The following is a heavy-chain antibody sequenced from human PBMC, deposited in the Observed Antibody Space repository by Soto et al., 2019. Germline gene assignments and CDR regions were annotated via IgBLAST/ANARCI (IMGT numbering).Heavy chain of an antibody. D-gene: IGHD1-26*01. Sequence: QVQLVESGGGVVQPGRSLRLSCAASGFTFSSYAMHWVRQAPGKGLEWVAVISYDGSNKYYADSVKGRFTISRDNSKNTLYLQMNSLRAEDTAVYYCARDSSVGARASCFDYWGQGTLVTVSS. J-gene: IGHJ4*02. CDR3: ARDSSVGARASCFDY. CDR2: ISYDGSNK. V-gene: IGHV3-30-3*01. CDR1: GFTFSSYA.